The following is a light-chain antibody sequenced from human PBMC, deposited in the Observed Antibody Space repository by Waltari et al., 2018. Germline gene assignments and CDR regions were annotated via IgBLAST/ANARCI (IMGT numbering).Light chain of an antibody. CDR1: SGHSSNV. Sequence: QLVLTQSPSASASLGASVKLTCTLSSGHSSNVVAWLQQQPEKGPRYLMKVNSDGSHSQGDGIPDRFSGTSSGAERYLTISNLQSEDEADYYCQSGGHGTWVFGGGTKLTVL. CDR2: VNSDGSH. CDR3: QSGGHGTWV. V-gene: IGLV4-69*01. J-gene: IGLJ3*02.